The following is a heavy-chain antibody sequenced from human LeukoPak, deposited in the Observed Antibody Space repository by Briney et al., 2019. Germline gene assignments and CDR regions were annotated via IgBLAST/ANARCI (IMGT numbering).Heavy chain of an antibody. Sequence: SETLSLTCTVSGGSISSYYWSWIRQPPGKGLEWIGYMYYSGSTNYNPSLKSRVTISVGTSKNQFSLKLSSVTAADTAVYYCSDGYGMDVWGQGTTVTVSS. V-gene: IGHV4-59*08. CDR3: SDGYGMDV. CDR2: MYYSGST. J-gene: IGHJ6*02. CDR1: GGSISSYY.